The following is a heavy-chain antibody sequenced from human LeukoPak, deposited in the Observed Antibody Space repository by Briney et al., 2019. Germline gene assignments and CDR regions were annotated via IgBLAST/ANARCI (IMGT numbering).Heavy chain of an antibody. V-gene: IGHV1-24*01. Sequence: ASVKVSCKVSGYTLTELSMHWVRQAPGKGLEWMGGFDPEDGETIYAQKFQGRVTMTEDTSTDTAYMELSSLRSEDTAVYYCATVAGQPNDFWCGYYLNYFDYWGQGTLVTVSS. CDR3: ATVAGQPNDFWCGYYLNYFDY. CDR1: GYTLTELS. D-gene: IGHD3-3*01. CDR2: FDPEDGET. J-gene: IGHJ4*02.